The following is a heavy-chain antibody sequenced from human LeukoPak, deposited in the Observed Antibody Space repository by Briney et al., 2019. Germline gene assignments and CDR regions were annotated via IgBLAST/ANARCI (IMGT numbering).Heavy chain of an antibody. CDR2: IVVGSGNT. CDR1: GFTFTSSA. J-gene: IGHJ4*02. D-gene: IGHD6-6*01. V-gene: IGHV1-58*01. CDR3: AADLSIAAYYFDY. Sequence: SVKVSCKASGFTFTSSAVQWVRQARGQRLEWIGWIVVGSGNTNYAQKFQEKVTITRDMSTSTAYMELSSLRSEDTAVYYCAADLSIAAYYFDYWGQGTLVTVSS.